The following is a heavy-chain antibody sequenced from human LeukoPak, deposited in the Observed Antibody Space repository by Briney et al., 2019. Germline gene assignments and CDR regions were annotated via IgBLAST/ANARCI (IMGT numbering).Heavy chain of an antibody. CDR1: GYTFTSYY. Sequence: ASVKVSCKAAGYTFTSYYMHWLRQAPGQGLEWMGRINPSCDSSSYAQKFQRRVTITRHTSTSTLYLELTRLLANDRAVLYCARDRGGDYDLGYWGEGTLVTVSS. CDR3: ARDRGGDYDLGY. J-gene: IGHJ4*02. CDR2: INPSCDSS. V-gene: IGHV1-46*01. D-gene: IGHD2-21*02.